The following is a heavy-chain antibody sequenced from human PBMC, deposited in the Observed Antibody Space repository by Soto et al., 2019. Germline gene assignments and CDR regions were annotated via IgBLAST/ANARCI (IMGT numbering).Heavy chain of an antibody. J-gene: IGHJ5*02. CDR2: IYYSGST. CDR3: ARWAAAGIGRNWFDP. D-gene: IGHD6-13*01. V-gene: IGHV4-59*01. Sequence: SETLSLTCTVSGGSISSYYWSWIRQPPGKGLEWIGYIYYSGSTNYNPSLKSRVTISVDTSKNQFSLKLSSVTAADTAVYYCARWAAAGIGRNWFDPWGQGTLVTVS. CDR1: GGSISSYY.